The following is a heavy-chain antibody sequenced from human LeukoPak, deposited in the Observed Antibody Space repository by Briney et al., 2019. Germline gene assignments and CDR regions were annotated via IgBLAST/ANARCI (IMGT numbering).Heavy chain of an antibody. CDR3: TTDPLRPNWFDP. Sequence: GGSLRLSCAASGFTSRSNGMNWVRQAPAQGLGWVSYISSGSGTIYYTDSVKGRFTISRDNAKNSLYLQMNSLKTEDTAVYYCTTDPLRPNWFDPWGQGTLVTVSS. J-gene: IGHJ5*02. V-gene: IGHV3-48*01. CDR2: ISSGSGTI. CDR1: GFTSRSNG. D-gene: IGHD3-3*01.